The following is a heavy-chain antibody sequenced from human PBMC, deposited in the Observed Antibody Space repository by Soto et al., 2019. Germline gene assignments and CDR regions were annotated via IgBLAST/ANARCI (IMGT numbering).Heavy chain of an antibody. V-gene: IGHV4-34*01. CDR1: GGSFSGYY. CDR2: INHSGST. J-gene: IGHJ4*02. D-gene: IGHD5-18*01. CDR3: ARVGGSYGYYFDY. Sequence: PSETLSLTCAVYGGSFSGYYWSWIRQPPGKGLEWIGEINHSGSTNYNPSLKSRVTISVDTSKNQFSLKLSSVTAADTAVYYCARVGGSYGYYFDYWGQGTLVTVSS.